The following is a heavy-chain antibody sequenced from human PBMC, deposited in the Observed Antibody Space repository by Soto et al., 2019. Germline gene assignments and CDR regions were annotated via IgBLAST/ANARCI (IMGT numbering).Heavy chain of an antibody. Sequence: GASVKVSCKASGYTFTSYGISWVRQAPGQGLEWMGWISAYNGNTNYAQKLQGRVTMTTDTSTSTAYMELRSLRSDDTAVYYCARDLHPGEQWLVTGAFDIWGQGTMVTVSS. D-gene: IGHD6-19*01. CDR3: ARDLHPGEQWLVTGAFDI. CDR2: ISAYNGNT. J-gene: IGHJ3*02. V-gene: IGHV1-18*01. CDR1: GYTFTSYG.